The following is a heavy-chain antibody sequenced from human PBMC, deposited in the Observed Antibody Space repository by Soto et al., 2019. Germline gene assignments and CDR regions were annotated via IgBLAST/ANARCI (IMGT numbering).Heavy chain of an antibody. D-gene: IGHD2-21*02. CDR1: GFTFSSYE. V-gene: IGHV3-48*03. J-gene: IGHJ4*02. CDR2: ISSSGSTI. Sequence: PGGSLRLSCAASGFTFSSYEMNWVRQAPGKGLEWVSYISSSGSTIYYADSVKGRFTISRDNAKNSLYLQMNSLRAEDTAVYYCARGAFCGGDCYRRVGELDYWGQGTLVTVSS. CDR3: ARGAFCGGDCYRRVGELDY.